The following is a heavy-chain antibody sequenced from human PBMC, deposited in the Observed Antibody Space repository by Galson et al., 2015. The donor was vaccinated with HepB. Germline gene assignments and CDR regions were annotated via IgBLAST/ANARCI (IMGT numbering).Heavy chain of an antibody. CDR2: ISYDGSNK. J-gene: IGHJ4*02. CDR1: GFTFSSYA. D-gene: IGHD6-19*01. Sequence: SLRLSCAASGFTFSSYAMHWVRQAPGKGLEWVAVISYDGSNKYYADSVKGRFTISRDNSKNTLYLQMNSLRAEDTAVYYCARESYSSGWNPFDYWGQGTLVTVSS. CDR3: ARESYSSGWNPFDY. V-gene: IGHV3-30*04.